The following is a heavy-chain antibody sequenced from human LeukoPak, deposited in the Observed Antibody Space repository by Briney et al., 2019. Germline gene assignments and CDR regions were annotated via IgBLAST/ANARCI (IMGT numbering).Heavy chain of an antibody. D-gene: IGHD6-13*01. Sequence: GGSLRLSCAASGFTFSSYAMSWVRQAPGKGLEWVSAISGSGGSTYYADSVKGRFTISRDNSKNTLYLQTNSLRAEDTAVYYCAKGTGRQQLAIDAFDIWGQGTMVTVSS. CDR1: GFTFSSYA. J-gene: IGHJ3*02. CDR2: ISGSGGST. V-gene: IGHV3-23*01. CDR3: AKGTGRQQLAIDAFDI.